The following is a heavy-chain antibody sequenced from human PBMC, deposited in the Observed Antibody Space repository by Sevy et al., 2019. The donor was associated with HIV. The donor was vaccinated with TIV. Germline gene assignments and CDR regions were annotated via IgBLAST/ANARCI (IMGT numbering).Heavy chain of an antibody. Sequence: GGSLRLSCAASGFNFSIYGMHWVRQAPGKGLEWVALIWYDGTNKYYRDSVKDRFTISRDNSKNTLFLQMNSLRAEDTALYYCVRGRDYGNFDFWGQGTLVTVSS. J-gene: IGHJ4*02. CDR3: VRGRDYGNFDF. CDR2: IWYDGTNK. CDR1: GFNFSIYG. D-gene: IGHD4-17*01. V-gene: IGHV3-33*01.